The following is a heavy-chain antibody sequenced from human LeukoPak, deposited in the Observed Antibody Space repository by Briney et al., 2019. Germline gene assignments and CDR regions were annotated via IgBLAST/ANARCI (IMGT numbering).Heavy chain of an antibody. J-gene: IGHJ6*02. D-gene: IGHD3-10*01. CDR3: ARARITETRYYYYGMDV. CDR1: GFTFSGYE. Sequence: GGSLGLSCAASGFTFSGYEMNWVRQAPGKGLEWVSYISSSGSTIYYADSVKGRFTISRDNAKNSLYLQMNSLRAEDTAVYYCARARITETRYYYYGMDVWGQGTTVTVSS. CDR2: ISSSGSTI. V-gene: IGHV3-48*03.